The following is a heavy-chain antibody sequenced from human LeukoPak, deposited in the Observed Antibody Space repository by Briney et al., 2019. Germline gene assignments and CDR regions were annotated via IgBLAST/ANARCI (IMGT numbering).Heavy chain of an antibody. CDR1: GFAFGDYA. Sequence: GGSLRLSCTASGFAFGDYAMSWVRQAPGKGLEWVGFIRSKAYGGTTEYAASVKGRFTISRDDSESIAYLQMNSLKTEDTAMYYCNRVFLARGVNTYYYMDVWGKGTTVTISS. J-gene: IGHJ6*03. D-gene: IGHD3-10*01. CDR2: IRSKAYGGTT. CDR3: NRVFLARGVNTYYYMDV. V-gene: IGHV3-49*04.